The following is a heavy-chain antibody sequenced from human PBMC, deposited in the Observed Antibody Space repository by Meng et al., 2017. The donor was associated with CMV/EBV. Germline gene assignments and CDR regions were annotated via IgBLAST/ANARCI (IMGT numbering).Heavy chain of an antibody. Sequence: GESLKISCAASGFTFSSYSMNWVRQAPGKGLEWVSSISSSSSYIYYADPVKGRFTISRDNAKNSLYLQMNSLRAEDTAVYYCARDNDFWSGYYRYYYYYYGMDVWGQGTTVTVSS. CDR1: GFTFSSYS. V-gene: IGHV3-21*01. J-gene: IGHJ6*02. CDR2: ISSSSSYI. CDR3: ARDNDFWSGYYRYYYYYYGMDV. D-gene: IGHD3-3*01.